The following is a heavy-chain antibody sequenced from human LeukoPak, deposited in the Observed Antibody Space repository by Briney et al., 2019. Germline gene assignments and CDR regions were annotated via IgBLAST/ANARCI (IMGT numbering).Heavy chain of an antibody. D-gene: IGHD6-13*01. CDR3: ARQNSGFIAAAGRFDY. CDR1: GGSISSSSYY. J-gene: IGHJ4*02. CDR2: IYYSGST. V-gene: IGHV4-39*01. Sequence: PSETLSLTCTVSGGSISSSSYYWGWIRQPPGKGLEWIGSIYYSGSTYYNPSLKSRVTISVDTSKNQFSLKLSSVTAADTAVYYRARQNSGFIAAAGRFDYWGQGTLVTVSS.